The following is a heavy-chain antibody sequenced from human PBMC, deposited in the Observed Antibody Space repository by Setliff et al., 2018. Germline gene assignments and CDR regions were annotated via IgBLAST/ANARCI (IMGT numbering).Heavy chain of an antibody. CDR1: GYTLTELS. J-gene: IGHJ4*02. CDR2: FDPEDGET. D-gene: IGHD2-2*01. CDR3: ATGVFFLGYCGSTSCQLDY. V-gene: IGHV1-24*01. Sequence: ASVKVSCKVSGYTLTELSMHWVRQAPGKGLEWMGGFDPEDGETIYAQKFQGRVTMTEDTSTDTAYMELSSLRSEDTAVYYCATGVFFLGYCGSTSCQLDYWGQGTLVTVSS.